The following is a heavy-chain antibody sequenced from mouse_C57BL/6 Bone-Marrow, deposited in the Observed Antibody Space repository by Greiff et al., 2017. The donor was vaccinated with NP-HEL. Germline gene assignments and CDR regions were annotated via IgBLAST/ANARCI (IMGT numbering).Heavy chain of an antibody. Sequence: EVKLVESGEGLVKPGGSLKLSCAASGFTFSSYAMSWVRQTPEKRLEWVAYISSGGDYIYYADTVKGRFTISRDNARNTLYLQMSSLKSEDTAMYYCTTAEGYDGRDYAMDYWGQGTSVTVSS. J-gene: IGHJ4*01. CDR1: GFTFSSYA. V-gene: IGHV5-9-1*02. CDR3: TTAEGYDGRDYAMDY. D-gene: IGHD2-2*01. CDR2: ISSGGDYI.